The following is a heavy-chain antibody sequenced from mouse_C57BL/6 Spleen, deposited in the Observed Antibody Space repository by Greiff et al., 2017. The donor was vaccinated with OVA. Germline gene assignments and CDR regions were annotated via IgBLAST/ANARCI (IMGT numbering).Heavy chain of an antibody. CDR3: ARGDYDDDVGDYYAMDY. CDR2: IYPGSGNT. D-gene: IGHD2-4*01. J-gene: IGHJ4*01. CDR1: GYTFTDYY. Sequence: QVHVKQSGAELVRPGASVKLSCKASGYTFTDYYINWVKQRPGQGLEWIARIYPGSGNTYYNEKFKGKATLTADTSSSTAYMQVSRLTTEDSAVYFCARGDYDDDVGDYYAMDYWGQGTSVTVSS. V-gene: IGHV1-76*01.